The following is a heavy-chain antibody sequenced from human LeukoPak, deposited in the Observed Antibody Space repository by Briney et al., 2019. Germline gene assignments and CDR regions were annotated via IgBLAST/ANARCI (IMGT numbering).Heavy chain of an antibody. D-gene: IGHD3-10*01. V-gene: IGHV3-23*01. CDR1: GLTFSRYA. CDR3: AKDRGGTLRWFDP. Sequence: PGGSLTLSCTPCGLTFSRYAMSWARQATGEALEWLSAISGSGGSTYRGHSGKGRFTISRDNSKNPLYLQMNSLRAEDTAVYYCAKDRGGTLRWFDPWGQGTLVTVSS. CDR2: ISGSGGST. J-gene: IGHJ5*02.